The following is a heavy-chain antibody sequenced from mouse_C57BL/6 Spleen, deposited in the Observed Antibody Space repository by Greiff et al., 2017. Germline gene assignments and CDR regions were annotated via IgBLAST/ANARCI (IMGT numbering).Heavy chain of an antibody. V-gene: IGHV5-4*01. D-gene: IGHD2-1*01. CDR1: GFTFSSYA. CDR2: ISDGGSYT. J-gene: IGHJ2*01. CDR3: ARDPYGNSYYFDY. Sequence: EVKLMESGGGLVKPGESLKLSCAASGFTFSSYAMSWVRQTPEKRLEWVATISDGGSYTYYPDNVKGRFTISRDNAKNNLYLQMSHLKSEDTAMYYCARDPYGNSYYFDYWGQGTTLTVSS.